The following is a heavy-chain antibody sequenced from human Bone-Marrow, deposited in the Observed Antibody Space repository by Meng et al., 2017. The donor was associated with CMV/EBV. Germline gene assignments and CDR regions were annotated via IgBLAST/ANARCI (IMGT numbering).Heavy chain of an antibody. CDR2: ISSSSSYI. J-gene: IGHJ6*02. CDR3: ARVESYYGMDV. CDR1: GFTFSSYS. V-gene: IGHV3-21*01. Sequence: GESLKISCAASGFTFSSYSMNWVRQAPGKGLEWVPSISSSSSYIYYADSVKGRFTISRDNAKNSLYLQMNSLRAEDTAVYYCARVESYYGMDVWGQGTTVTVSS. D-gene: IGHD5-24*01.